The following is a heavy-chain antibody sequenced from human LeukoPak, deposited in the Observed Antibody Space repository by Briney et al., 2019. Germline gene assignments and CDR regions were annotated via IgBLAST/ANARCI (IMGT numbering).Heavy chain of an antibody. CDR2: ISYDGSNK. D-gene: IGHD3-9*01. J-gene: IGHJ3*02. CDR1: GFTFSSYA. CDR3: ARDFQRYFDWQGAFDI. Sequence: GGSLRLSCAASGFTFSSYAMHWVRQAPGKGLEWVAVISYDGSNKYYADSVKGRFTISRDNSKNTLYLQMNSLRAEDTAVYYCARDFQRYFDWQGAFDIWGQGTMVTVSS. V-gene: IGHV3-30-3*01.